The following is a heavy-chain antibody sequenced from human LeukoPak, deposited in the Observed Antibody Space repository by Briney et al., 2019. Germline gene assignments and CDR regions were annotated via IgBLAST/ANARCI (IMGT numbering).Heavy chain of an antibody. V-gene: IGHV4-34*01. D-gene: IGHD2-15*01. Sequence: SETLSLTCAVYGGSFSGYYWSWIRQPPGKGLEWIGENNHSGSTNYNPSLKSRVTISVDTSKNQFSLKLSSVTAADTAVYYCARGLNRRGSPLPAVDYWGQGTLVTVSS. CDR1: GGSFSGYY. J-gene: IGHJ4*02. CDR3: ARGLNRRGSPLPAVDY. CDR2: NNHSGST.